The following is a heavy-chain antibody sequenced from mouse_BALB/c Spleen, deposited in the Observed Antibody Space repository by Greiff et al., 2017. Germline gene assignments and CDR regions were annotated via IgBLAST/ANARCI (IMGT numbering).Heavy chain of an antibody. V-gene: IGHV2-9-2*01. D-gene: IGHD1-1*02. CDR3: VRGIWGFDY. J-gene: IGHJ2*01. CDR1: GFSLTSYD. Sequence: LVESGPGLVAPSQSLSITCTVSGFSLTSYDISWIRQPPGKGLEWLGVIWTGGGTNYNSAFMSRLSISKDNSKSQVFLKMNSLQTDDTAIYYCVRGIWGFDYWGQGTTLTVSS. CDR2: IWTGGGT.